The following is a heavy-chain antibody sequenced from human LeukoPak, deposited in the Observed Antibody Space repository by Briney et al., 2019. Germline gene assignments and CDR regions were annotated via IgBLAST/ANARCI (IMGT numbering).Heavy chain of an antibody. Sequence: PGGSLRLSCTGSGFTFSHYALAWVRQAPGKGLEWLGFIRSQAYGGTIEYAASVKGRFSISRDNSKSIADLQINSLKTEDTAVYYCARGGDFGVPAPLGIDAFDIWGQGTMVTVSS. CDR2: IRSQAYGGTI. CDR1: GFTFSHYA. V-gene: IGHV3-49*04. CDR3: ARGGDFGVPAPLGIDAFDI. J-gene: IGHJ3*02. D-gene: IGHD2-2*01.